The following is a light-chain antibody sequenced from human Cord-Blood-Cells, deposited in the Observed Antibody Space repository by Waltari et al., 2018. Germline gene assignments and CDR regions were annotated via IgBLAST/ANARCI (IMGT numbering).Light chain of an antibody. J-gene: IGKJ3*01. Sequence: DIQLTPSPSTLSASVGDRVTIPCRASQSISSWLSWYQQKPGKAPKLLIYDASSLESGVPTRFSGSGSGTEFTLTISNLQPDDFATYYCQQYNSYIFTFGPGTKVDIK. CDR1: QSISSW. CDR2: DAS. CDR3: QQYNSYIFT. V-gene: IGKV1-5*01.